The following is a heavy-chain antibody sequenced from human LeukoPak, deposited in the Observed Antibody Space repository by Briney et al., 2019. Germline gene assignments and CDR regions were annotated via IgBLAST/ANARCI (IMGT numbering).Heavy chain of an antibody. CDR2: IYPGDSDT. D-gene: IGHD6-19*01. CDR1: GYSFSSYW. Sequence: GESLKISCKVSGYSFSSYWIGWVRQMPGKGLEWMGIIYPGDSDTKYSPSFQGQVTISADKSISTAYLQWSSLKASDTAMYYCARRGGNSGWQFDYWGQGTLVTVSS. V-gene: IGHV5-51*01. J-gene: IGHJ4*02. CDR3: ARRGGNSGWQFDY.